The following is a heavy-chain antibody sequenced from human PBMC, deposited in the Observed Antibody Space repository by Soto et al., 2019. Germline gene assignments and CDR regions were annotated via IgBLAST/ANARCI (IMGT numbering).Heavy chain of an antibody. J-gene: IGHJ3*02. CDR2: VYYSGST. CDR3: ARGAHCGGDCYPSPEYALEI. D-gene: IGHD2-21*02. Sequence: QVQLQESGPGLVKPSQTLSLTCTVSGGSISSGGYYWSWIRQHPGKGLAWIGYVYYSGSTYYNPSLKSRDTLSGDTPKNRFSLKLSSVTAADTAVYYCARGAHCGGDCYPSPEYALEIWGQGTRVTVSS. CDR1: GGSISSGGYY. V-gene: IGHV4-31*03.